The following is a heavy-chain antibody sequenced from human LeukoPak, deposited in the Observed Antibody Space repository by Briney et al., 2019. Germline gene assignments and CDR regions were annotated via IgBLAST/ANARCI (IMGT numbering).Heavy chain of an antibody. CDR2: IKEDGSEK. J-gene: IGHJ4*02. V-gene: IGHV3-7*01. CDR1: GFTFSSYW. D-gene: IGHD2-15*01. Sequence: GGSLRLSCAASGFTFSSYWMSWVRQAPGKGLEWVANIKEDGSEKYYVDSVKGRFTISRDNAKNSLYLQMNSLRAEDTAVYYCAKAMEYCSGGTCYSFPHWGQGTLVTVSS. CDR3: AKAMEYCSGGTCYSFPH.